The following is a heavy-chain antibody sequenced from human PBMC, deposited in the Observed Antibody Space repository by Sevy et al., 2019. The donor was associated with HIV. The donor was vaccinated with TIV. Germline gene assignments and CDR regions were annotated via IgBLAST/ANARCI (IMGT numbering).Heavy chain of an antibody. J-gene: IGHJ4*02. D-gene: IGHD4-17*01. V-gene: IGHV3-23*01. CDR2: ISDSGGTT. Sequence: GESLKISCAASGFTFSSSAMSWVRQAPGKGLAWVSVISDSGGTTYYADSVKGRFTISRDNSKNTVYLQMNSLRVEDAAVYYCAKSVSYGDYGGLVHWGQGTLVPVSS. CDR1: GFTFSSSA. CDR3: AKSVSYGDYGGLVH.